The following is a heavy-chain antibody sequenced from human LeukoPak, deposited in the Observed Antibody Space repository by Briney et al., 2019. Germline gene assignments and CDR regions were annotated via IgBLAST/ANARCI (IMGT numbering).Heavy chain of an antibody. V-gene: IGHV3-30-3*01. J-gene: IGHJ4*02. Sequence: GRSLRLSCAASGFTFSMYAMHWVRQAPDKGLEWVAVISYDGSNEYYADSVKGRFTISRDNSKNTLYLQMNSLRAEDTAVYYCAKEPEYSSSSFDYWGQGTLVTVSS. CDR3: AKEPEYSSSSFDY. CDR2: ISYDGSNE. CDR1: GFTFSMYA. D-gene: IGHD6-6*01.